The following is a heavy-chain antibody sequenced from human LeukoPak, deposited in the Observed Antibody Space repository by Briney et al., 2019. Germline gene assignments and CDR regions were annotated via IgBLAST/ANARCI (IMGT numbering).Heavy chain of an antibody. D-gene: IGHD1-26*01. V-gene: IGHV1-2*06. CDR2: INPNSGGT. J-gene: IGHJ1*01. CDR1: GYTFTGYY. Sequence: ASVKVSCKASGYTFTGYYMHWVRQAPGQGLEWMGRINPNSGGTNYAQKFQGRVTMTRDTSISTAYMELSRLRSEDTAVYYCAAEWELLSFQHWGQGTLVTVSS. CDR3: AAEWELLSFQH.